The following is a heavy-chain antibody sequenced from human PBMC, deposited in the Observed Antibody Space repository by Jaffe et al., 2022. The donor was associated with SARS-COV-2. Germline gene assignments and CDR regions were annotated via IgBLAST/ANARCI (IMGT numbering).Heavy chain of an antibody. CDR3: ARFRDYYDSSGRYNWFDP. CDR2: INHSGST. CDR1: GGSFSGYY. V-gene: IGHV4-34*01. D-gene: IGHD3-22*01. J-gene: IGHJ5*02. Sequence: QVQLQQWGAGLLKPSETLSLTCAVYGGSFSGYYWSWIRQPPGKGLEWIGEINHSGSTNYNPSLKSRVTISVDTSKNQFSLKLSSVTAADTAVYYCARFRDYYDSSGRYNWFDPWGQGTLVTVSS.